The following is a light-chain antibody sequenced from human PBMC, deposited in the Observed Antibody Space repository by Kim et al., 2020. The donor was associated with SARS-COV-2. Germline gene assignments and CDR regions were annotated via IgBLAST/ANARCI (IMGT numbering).Light chain of an antibody. CDR2: GKN. CDR1: SLRSYY. V-gene: IGLV3-19*01. CDR3: GSRDTNHNVI. Sequence: SSELTQDPAVSVAWGQTVRITCQGDSLRSYYATWYQQRPGQAPMLVIYGKNNRPSEIPDRFSGSSSGNTASLTITGAQAEDEADYYCGSRDTNHNVIFGGGTQLTVL. J-gene: IGLJ2*01.